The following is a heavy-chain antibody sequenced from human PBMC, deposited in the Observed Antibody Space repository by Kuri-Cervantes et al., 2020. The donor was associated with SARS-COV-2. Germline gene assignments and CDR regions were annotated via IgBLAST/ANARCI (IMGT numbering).Heavy chain of an antibody. V-gene: IGHV4-34*01. CDR1: GGSFSGYY. CDR2: INHSGST. Sequence: SETLSLTCAVYGGSFSGYYWSWIRQPPGKGLEWIGEINHSGSTNYNPSLKSRVTISVDTSKNQFSLKLSSVTAADTAVYYCARAPHCTSCYSNWSDPWGQGTLVTVSS. J-gene: IGHJ5*02. CDR3: ARAPHCTSCYSNWSDP. D-gene: IGHD2-2*01.